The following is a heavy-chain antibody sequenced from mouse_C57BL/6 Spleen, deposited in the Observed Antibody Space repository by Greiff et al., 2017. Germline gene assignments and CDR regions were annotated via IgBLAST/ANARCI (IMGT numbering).Heavy chain of an antibody. CDR3: ARSYDYPYYFDY. J-gene: IGHJ2*01. CDR1: GYTFTSYW. D-gene: IGHD2-4*01. V-gene: IGHV1-64*01. CDR2: IPPNSGST. Sequence: QVQLQQPGAELVKPGASVKLSCKASGYTFTSYWMHWVKQRPGQGLEWIGMIPPNSGSTNYNEKFKSKATLTVDKSSSTAYMQLSILTSEDSAVFYCARSYDYPYYFDYWGQGTTLTVSS.